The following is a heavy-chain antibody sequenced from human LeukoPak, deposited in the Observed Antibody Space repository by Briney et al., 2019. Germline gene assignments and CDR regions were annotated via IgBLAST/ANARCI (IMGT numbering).Heavy chain of an antibody. D-gene: IGHD3-22*01. J-gene: IGHJ4*02. CDR2: FDPEDGET. Sequence: ASVKVSCKVSGYTLTELSMHWVRQAPGKGLEWMGGFDPEDGETIYAQKFQGRVTITADKSTSTAYMELSSLRSEDTAVYYCASATYYYDSSGYYYPFDYWGQGTLVTVSS. CDR1: GYTLTELS. CDR3: ASATYYYDSSGYYYPFDY. V-gene: IGHV1-24*01.